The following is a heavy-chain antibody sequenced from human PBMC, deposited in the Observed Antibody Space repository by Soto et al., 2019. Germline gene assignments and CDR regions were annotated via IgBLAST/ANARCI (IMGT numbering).Heavy chain of an antibody. J-gene: IGHJ3*02. V-gene: IGHV3-64D*06. CDR1: GFTFSSYA. D-gene: IGHD3-3*01. CDR2: ISSNGGST. Sequence: PGGSLRLSCSASGFTFSSYAMHWVRQAPGKGLEYVSAISSNGGSTYYADSVKGRFTISRDNSKNTLYLQMSSLRAEDTAVYYCVKSERTIFGEDAFDIRGQGTMVTVSS. CDR3: VKSERTIFGEDAFDI.